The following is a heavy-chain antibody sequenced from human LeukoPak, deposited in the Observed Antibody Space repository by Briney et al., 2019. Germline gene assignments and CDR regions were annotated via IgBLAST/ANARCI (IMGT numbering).Heavy chain of an antibody. D-gene: IGHD3-22*01. CDR3: AKRPYYYDSSGYFPDY. CDR2: IYYSGTT. CDR1: GGSISNYY. J-gene: IGHJ4*02. Sequence: SETLSLTCTVSGGSISNYYWNWIRQPPGKGLEWIGYIYYSGTTNYNPSLKSRVSMSVDTSKNQFSLKLSSVTAADTAVYYCAKRPYYYDSSGYFPDYWGQGTLVTVSS. V-gene: IGHV4-59*01.